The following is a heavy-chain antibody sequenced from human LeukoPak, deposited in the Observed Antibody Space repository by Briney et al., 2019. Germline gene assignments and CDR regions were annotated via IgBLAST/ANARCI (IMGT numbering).Heavy chain of an antibody. CDR3: ATSPVISRD. CDR1: GFTFSDYW. D-gene: IGHD2-21*01. CDR2: IYSDVRRI. V-gene: IGHV3-74*03. J-gene: IGHJ4*02. Sequence: QLGGSLRLSCAASGFTFSDYWMHWVRQAPGKGLEWVARIYSDVRRIKYADSVKGRFTISRDNAKNTLYLQMNALRVEDTAVYYCATSPVISRDWGQGTLVTVSS.